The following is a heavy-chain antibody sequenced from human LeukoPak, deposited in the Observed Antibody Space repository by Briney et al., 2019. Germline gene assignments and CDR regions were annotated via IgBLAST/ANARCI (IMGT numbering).Heavy chain of an antibody. J-gene: IGHJ4*02. CDR1: GGSISSYY. CDR3: ARWGYGGNSRYFDY. CDR2: IYYSGST. D-gene: IGHD4-23*01. V-gene: IGHV4-59*01. Sequence: SETLSLTCTVSGGSISSYYWSWIRQPPGKGLEWIGYIYYSGSTNYNPSLKSRVTISVDTSKNQFSLKLSSVTAADTAVYYCARWGYGGNSRYFDYWGQGTLVTVSS.